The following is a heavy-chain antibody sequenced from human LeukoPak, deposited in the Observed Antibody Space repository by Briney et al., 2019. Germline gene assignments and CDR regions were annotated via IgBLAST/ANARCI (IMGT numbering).Heavy chain of an antibody. CDR1: GYTFTSYG. Sequence: RGASGKVSCKASGYTFTSYGISWVRQAPGQGLEWMGWISAYNGNTNYAQKLQGRVTMTTDTSTSTAYMELRSLRSDDTAVYYCARDRPSDYYGMDVWGQGTTVTVSS. J-gene: IGHJ6*02. V-gene: IGHV1-18*01. CDR3: ARDRPSDYYGMDV. CDR2: ISAYNGNT.